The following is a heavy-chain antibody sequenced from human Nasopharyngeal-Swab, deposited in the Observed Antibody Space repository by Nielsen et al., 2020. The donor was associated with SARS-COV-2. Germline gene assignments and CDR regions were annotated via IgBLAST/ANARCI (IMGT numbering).Heavy chain of an antibody. CDR1: GFTFSSYT. CDR2: ISSHRSKT. V-gene: IGHV3-30*18. Sequence: GESLKISCAASGFTFSSYTMNWVRQAPGKGLEWVAFISSHRSKTEYGDSVKGRFTISRDNSKKTLYLEMNSVRPEDTAVYYCAKDLTGGAYWGLGTLVIVSS. CDR3: AKDLTGGAY. D-gene: IGHD3-9*01. J-gene: IGHJ4*02.